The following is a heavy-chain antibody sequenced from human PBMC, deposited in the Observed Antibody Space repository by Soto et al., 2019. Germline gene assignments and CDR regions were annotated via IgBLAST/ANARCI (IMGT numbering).Heavy chain of an antibody. V-gene: IGHV3-33*01. CDR3: AREGTWIQLWLLSYYFDY. Sequence: GSLRLSCAASGFTFSSYGMHWVRQAPGKGLEWVAVIWYDGSNKYYADSVEGRFTISRDNSKNTLYLQMNSLRAEDTAVYYCAREGTWIQLWLLSYYFDYWGQGTLVTVSS. J-gene: IGHJ4*02. CDR1: GFTFSSYG. D-gene: IGHD5-18*01. CDR2: IWYDGSNK.